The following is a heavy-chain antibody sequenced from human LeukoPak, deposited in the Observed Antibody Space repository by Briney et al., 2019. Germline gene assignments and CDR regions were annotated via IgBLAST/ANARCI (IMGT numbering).Heavy chain of an antibody. CDR1: GFTFSNYV. J-gene: IGHJ4*02. Sequence: GGSLRLSCAASGFTFSNYVVSWVRQAPGKGLEWVSAISGSGGSTYYADSVKGRFTISRDNSKNTLYLQMNSLRAEDTAVYYCAKGLDCFGYWGQGTLVTVSS. CDR2: ISGSGGST. CDR3: AKGLDCFGY. D-gene: IGHD6-19*01. V-gene: IGHV3-23*01.